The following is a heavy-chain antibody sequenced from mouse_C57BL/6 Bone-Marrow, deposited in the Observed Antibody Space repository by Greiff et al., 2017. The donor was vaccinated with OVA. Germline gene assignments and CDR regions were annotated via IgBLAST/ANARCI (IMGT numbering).Heavy chain of an antibody. D-gene: IGHD1-1*01. Sequence: QVQLQQSGAELARPGASVKMSCKASGYTFTSYTMHWVKQRPGQGLEWIGYINPSSGYTKYNQKFKDKATLTADKSSSTAYMQRSSLTSEDSAVYYCARSRSSYHYYAMDYWGQGTSVTVSS. CDR2: INPSSGYT. CDR3: ARSRSSYHYYAMDY. J-gene: IGHJ4*01. CDR1: GYTFTSYT. V-gene: IGHV1-4*01.